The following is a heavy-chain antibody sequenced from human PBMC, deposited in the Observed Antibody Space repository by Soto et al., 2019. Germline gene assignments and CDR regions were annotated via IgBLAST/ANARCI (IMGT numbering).Heavy chain of an antibody. J-gene: IGHJ6*02. CDR2: IIPIFGTA. D-gene: IGHD3-3*01. Sequence: GASVKVSCKASGGTFSSYAISWVRQAPGQGLEWMGGIIPIFGTANYAQKFQGRVTITADESTSTAYMELSSLRSEDTAVYYCASDYRRGFLEYDNYYYGIDVWGQGTTDTVSS. V-gene: IGHV1-69*13. CDR1: GGTFSSYA. CDR3: ASDYRRGFLEYDNYYYGIDV.